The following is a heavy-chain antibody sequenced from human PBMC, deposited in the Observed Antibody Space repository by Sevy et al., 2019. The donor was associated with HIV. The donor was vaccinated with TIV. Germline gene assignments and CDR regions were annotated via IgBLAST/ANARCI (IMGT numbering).Heavy chain of an antibody. J-gene: IGHJ4*02. V-gene: IGHV3-30-3*01. CDR2: ISYDGSNK. CDR3: ARGNRNYFDY. CDR1: EFTFSSYA. D-gene: IGHD4-4*01. Sequence: GGSLRLSCAASEFTFSSYAMHWVRQAPGKGLEWVAVISYDGSNKYYADSVKGRFTISRDNSKNTLYLQMNSLRAEDTAVYYCARGNRNYFDYWGQGTLVTVSS.